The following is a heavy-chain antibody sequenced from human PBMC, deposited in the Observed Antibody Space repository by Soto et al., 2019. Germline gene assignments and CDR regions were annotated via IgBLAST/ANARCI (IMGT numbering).Heavy chain of an antibody. J-gene: IGHJ5*02. Sequence: QVQLQESGPGLVKPSETLSLTCTVSGASISSYFWSWIRQPPGKGLEWIGFLYYSGSTNYNPSLKRRATISVDTSKNQFSLKLSSVTTADTAVYYCARTMRPVEWLFGWFDPWGQGTLVTVSS. CDR1: GASISSYF. V-gene: IGHV4-59*01. CDR3: ARTMRPVEWLFGWFDP. D-gene: IGHD3-3*01. CDR2: LYYSGST.